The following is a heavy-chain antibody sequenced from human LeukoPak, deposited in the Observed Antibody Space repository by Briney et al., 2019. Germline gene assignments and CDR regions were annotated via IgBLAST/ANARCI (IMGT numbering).Heavy chain of an antibody. Sequence: GGALRLACAAFGFTVSSNYRSWGRRARGKGLEWVSVIYSGGSTYYADSVKGRFTISRDNSKKTLYLQMNSLRAEDTAVYYCASPGSSTSGPFDYWGQGTLVTVSS. CDR3: ASPGSSTSGPFDY. J-gene: IGHJ4*02. V-gene: IGHV3-66*01. CDR2: IYSGGST. CDR1: GFTVSSNY. D-gene: IGHD2-2*01.